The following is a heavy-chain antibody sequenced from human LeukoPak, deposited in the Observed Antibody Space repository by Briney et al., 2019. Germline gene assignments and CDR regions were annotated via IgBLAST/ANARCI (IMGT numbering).Heavy chain of an antibody. V-gene: IGHV3-66*01. J-gene: IGHJ4*02. CDR2: IHTGGAT. CDR1: GFTVINTY. D-gene: IGHD3-16*01. Sequence: GGSLRLSCAASGFTVINTYMTWVRQAPGKGLEWVSNIHTGGATYYTDSVKGRFTASRDSSKNTLFLQMNSLREEDTAVYYCARAVLSGGFDRWGQGALVTVSS. CDR3: ARAVLSGGFDR.